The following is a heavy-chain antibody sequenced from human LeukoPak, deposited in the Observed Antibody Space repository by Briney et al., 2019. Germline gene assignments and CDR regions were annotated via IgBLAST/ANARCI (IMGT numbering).Heavy chain of an antibody. CDR2: IYYSGYT. V-gene: IGHV4-59*12. CDR3: ASLRVPGYFDY. J-gene: IGHJ4*03. D-gene: IGHD3-16*01. Sequence: MASETLSLTCTVSGGSISSYYWSWIRQPPGKGLKWIGNIYYSGYTTYSPSLRSRVTISIDTSKNQFSLRLNSVPAADTAVFYCASLRVPGYFDYWGQGTLVTVSS. CDR1: GGSISSYY.